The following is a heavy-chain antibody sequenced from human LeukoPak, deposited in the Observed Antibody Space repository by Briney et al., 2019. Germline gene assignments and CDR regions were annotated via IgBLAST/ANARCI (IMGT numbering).Heavy chain of an antibody. V-gene: IGHV3-23*01. Sequence: PGGSLRLSCAASGFTFSSYSMSWVRLAPGRGLEWVSAISDSGYRTYYADSVKGRFTISRDSSKSTLYLQMSSLRAEDTAVYYCVKGIGSRDYFSRGDWGQGTRVTVPS. CDR3: VKGIGSRDYFSRGD. J-gene: IGHJ4*02. CDR2: ISDSGYRT. D-gene: IGHD3-3*01. CDR1: GFTFSSYS.